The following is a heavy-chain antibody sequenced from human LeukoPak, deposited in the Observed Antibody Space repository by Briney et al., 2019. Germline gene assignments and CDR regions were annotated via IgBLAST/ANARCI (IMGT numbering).Heavy chain of an antibody. CDR3: ARQSSIWNDGTNTDFNS. J-gene: IGHJ4*02. CDR1: GFTFSSYE. V-gene: IGHV3-48*03. D-gene: IGHD1-1*01. Sequence: GGSLRLSCVASGFTFSSYEMNWVRQAPGKGLEWVSYISSSGFTMYYADSVEGRFPISRDNARNSLYLQMNSLRAEDTAVYYCARQSSIWNDGTNTDFNSWGQGTLVTVSS. CDR2: ISSSGFTM.